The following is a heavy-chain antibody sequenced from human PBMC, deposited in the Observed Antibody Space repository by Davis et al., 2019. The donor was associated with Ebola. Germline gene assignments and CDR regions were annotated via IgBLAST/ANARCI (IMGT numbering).Heavy chain of an antibody. Sequence: SETLSLTCTVSGGSISNYYWSWIRQPAGKGLEWIGRIYSSGINNYNPSLKSRVTMSVDTSKKQFSLKLGSVTAADTAVYYCARLPSGDYGMDVWGQGTTVTVSS. V-gene: IGHV4-4*07. CDR3: ARLPSGDYGMDV. CDR2: IYSSGIN. J-gene: IGHJ6*02. CDR1: GGSISNYY. D-gene: IGHD3-10*01.